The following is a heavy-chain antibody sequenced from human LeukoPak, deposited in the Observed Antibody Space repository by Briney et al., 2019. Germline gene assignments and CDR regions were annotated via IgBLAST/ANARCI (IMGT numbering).Heavy chain of an antibody. Sequence: TGGSLRLSCAASGFSFSSYDTNWVRQGPGKGLEWVSYISGGGTTIYDADSVKGRFTISRDNAKNPLYLQLNSLTAEDTAVYYCVRDEIRSGAFDIWGQETMVTVSS. V-gene: IGHV3-48*03. CDR2: ISGGGTTI. CDR3: VRDEIRSGAFDI. D-gene: IGHD3-10*01. J-gene: IGHJ3*02. CDR1: GFSFSSYD.